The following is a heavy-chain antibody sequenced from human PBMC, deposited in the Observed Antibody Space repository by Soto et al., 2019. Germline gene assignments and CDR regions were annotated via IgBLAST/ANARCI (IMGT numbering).Heavy chain of an antibody. J-gene: IGHJ4*02. D-gene: IGHD6-13*01. V-gene: IGHV1-18*01. CDR3: ATSIAAAVDFDY. CDR1: GYTFTSYG. CDR2: ISAYSGST. Sequence: QVQLVQSGAEVKKPGASVKVSCKASGYTFTSYGISWVRQAPGQGLEWMGWISAYSGSTNYAQKLQGRVTMTTDTTTSTAYMELRSLRSDDTAVYYCATSIAAAVDFDYWGQGTLVTVSS.